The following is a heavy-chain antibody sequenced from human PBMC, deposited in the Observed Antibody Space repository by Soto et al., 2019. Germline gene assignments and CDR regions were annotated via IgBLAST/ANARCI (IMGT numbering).Heavy chain of an antibody. J-gene: IGHJ4*02. CDR1: GLNFSNYA. Sequence: EVQLLESGGGLVQPGGSLRLSCAASGLNFSNYAMSWVRQAPGKGLEWVSTISGTGGSTYYADSVEGRFTISRDNSKNTLYLQMNSLRAEDTAVYYCAIISGFYYAVADYWGQGTLVTVSS. CDR3: AIISGFYYAVADY. D-gene: IGHD3-22*01. V-gene: IGHV3-23*01. CDR2: ISGTGGST.